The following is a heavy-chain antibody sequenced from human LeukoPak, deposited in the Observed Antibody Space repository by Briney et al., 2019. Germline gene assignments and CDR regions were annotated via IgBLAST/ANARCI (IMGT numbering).Heavy chain of an antibody. CDR3: AKDLGYFYVSGSYPLVDY. J-gene: IGHJ4*02. CDR2: ISHDGSKK. D-gene: IGHD3-10*01. CDR1: GFTFSSYW. V-gene: IGHV3-30*18. Sequence: GGSLRLSCAASGFTFSSYWMNWARQAPGKGLEWVAVISHDGSKKYYADSVKGRFTISRDKSENTLYLQMNSLRVEDTAVYYCAKDLGYFYVSGSYPLVDYWGQGTLVTVSS.